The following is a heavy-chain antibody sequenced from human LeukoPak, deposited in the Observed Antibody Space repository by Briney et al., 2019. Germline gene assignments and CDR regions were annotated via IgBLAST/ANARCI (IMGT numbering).Heavy chain of an antibody. D-gene: IGHD6-13*01. CDR1: GGTFSSYA. CDR2: IIPIFGTA. Sequence: SVKVSRKASGGTFSSYAITWVRQAPGQGLEWMGRIIPIFGTANYAQKFQGRVTITTDESTSTAYMELSILRSDDTAVYYCARERPPGDSSSWFLEGYFDIWGQGTLVTVSS. V-gene: IGHV1-69*05. J-gene: IGHJ4*02. CDR3: ARERPPGDSSSWFLEGYFDI.